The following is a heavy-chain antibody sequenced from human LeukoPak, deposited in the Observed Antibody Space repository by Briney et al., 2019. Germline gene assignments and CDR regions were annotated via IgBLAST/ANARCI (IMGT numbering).Heavy chain of an antibody. CDR3: ARDLEGVYRSGWYGDY. CDR1: GFPSSSYS. V-gene: IGHV3-21*01. Sequence: GGSLRLSCAASGFPSSSYSMNWVRQAPGKGLEWVSSISSASRYIYYADSVKGRFTISRDNAKNSLYLQMNSLRVEDTAVYYCARDLEGVYRSGWYGDYWGQGTLVTVSS. D-gene: IGHD6-19*01. CDR2: ISSASRYI. J-gene: IGHJ4*02.